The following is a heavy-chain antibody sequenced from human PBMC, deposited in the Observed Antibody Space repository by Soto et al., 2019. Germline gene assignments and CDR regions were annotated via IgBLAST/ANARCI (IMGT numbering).Heavy chain of an antibody. D-gene: IGHD3-22*01. J-gene: IGHJ6*03. V-gene: IGHV4-34*01. CDR2: INHSGST. Sequence: SETLSLTCAVYGGSFSGYYWSWIRQPPGKGLEWIGEINHSGSTNYNPSLKSRVTISVDTSKNQFSLKLSSVTAADTAVYYCARHSRKQSARGSSYYYYYMDVWGKGTTVTVSS. CDR1: GGSFSGYY. CDR3: ARHSRKQSARGSSYYYYYMDV.